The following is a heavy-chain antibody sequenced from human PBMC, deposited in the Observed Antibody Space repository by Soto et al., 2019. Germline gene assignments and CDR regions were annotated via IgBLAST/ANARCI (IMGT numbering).Heavy chain of an antibody. J-gene: IGHJ4*02. V-gene: IGHV3-7*01. CDR2: IKHDGSEK. D-gene: IGHD1-26*01. CDR1: GFTFSRFW. CDR3: VRDRSASYLEGLVY. Sequence: GGSLRLSCAASGFTFSRFWMTWVRQAPGKGLEWVANIKHDGSEKYYVESVKGRFTISRDNARNSLFLEMKSLRSEDTAVYSCVRDRSASYLEGLVYWDPETLLTV.